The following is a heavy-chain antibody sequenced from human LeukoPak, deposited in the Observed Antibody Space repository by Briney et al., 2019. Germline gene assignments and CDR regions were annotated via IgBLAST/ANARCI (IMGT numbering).Heavy chain of an antibody. CDR3: ATRAEEVVTYAFDI. Sequence: SVKVSCKASGGTFSSYAISRVRQAPGQGLEWMGGIIPIFGTANYAQKFQGRVTITADESTSTAYMELSSLRSEDTAVYYCATRAEEVVTYAFDIWGQGTMVTVSS. J-gene: IGHJ3*02. CDR1: GGTFSSYA. V-gene: IGHV1-69*13. D-gene: IGHD2-21*02. CDR2: IIPIFGTA.